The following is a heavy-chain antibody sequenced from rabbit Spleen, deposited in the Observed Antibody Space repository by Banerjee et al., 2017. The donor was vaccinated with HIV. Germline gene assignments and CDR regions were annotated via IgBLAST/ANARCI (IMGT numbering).Heavy chain of an antibody. J-gene: IGHJ4*01. V-gene: IGHV1S7*01. CDR1: GFTLSSYY. Sequence: QLKETGGGLVQPGGSLALSCKASGFTLSSYYMNWVRQAPGKGLEWIGYIDPVFGITYYANWVNGRFSISRENAQNTVFLQMTSLTVADTATYFCARAYLTDDVINLWGPGTLVTVS. D-gene: IGHD2-1*01. CDR2: IDPVFGIT. CDR3: ARAYLTDDVINL.